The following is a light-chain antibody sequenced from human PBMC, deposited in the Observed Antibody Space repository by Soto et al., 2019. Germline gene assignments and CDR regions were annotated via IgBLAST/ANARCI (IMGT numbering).Light chain of an antibody. CDR2: RAS. Sequence: EIVLTQSPGTLSLSHGERATLSCRASQSVSSDYLAWYQQKPGQTPKVLIYRASSRATGIPDRFSGSGSGTDFTLTISRLEPEDFAVYYCQQYGSSPLTFGGGTKVDIK. CDR3: QQYGSSPLT. J-gene: IGKJ4*01. V-gene: IGKV3-20*01. CDR1: QSVSSDY.